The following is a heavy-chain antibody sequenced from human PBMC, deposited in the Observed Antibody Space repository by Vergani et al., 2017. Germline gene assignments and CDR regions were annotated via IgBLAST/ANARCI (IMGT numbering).Heavy chain of an antibody. D-gene: IGHD2-2*01. CDR2: TTVQNGNT. J-gene: IGHJ4*02. V-gene: IGHV1-18*01. Sequence: QVHLVQSGAEVKKPGASVKVSCKASGYTFSNYGITWVRQPPGQGLGWMGWTTVQNGNTNNAQKVQGRVTITTDTATSTAYMELRSLRSDDTAVYYCARDPGLVGYCTRTSCLFDYWGQGTLVTVSS. CDR3: ARDPGLVGYCTRTSCLFDY. CDR1: GYTFSNYG.